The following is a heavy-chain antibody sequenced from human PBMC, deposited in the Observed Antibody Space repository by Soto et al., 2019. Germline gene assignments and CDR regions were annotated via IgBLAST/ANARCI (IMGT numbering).Heavy chain of an antibody. CDR1: GYTFTRYD. CDR2: MNPNSGNT. CDR3: ARGGVAGMWYYYYYMDV. V-gene: IGHV1-8*01. D-gene: IGHD6-19*01. J-gene: IGHJ6*03. Sequence: ASVKVSCKASGYTFTRYDINWVRQATGQGLEWMGWMNPNSGNTGYAQKFQGRVTMTRNTSISTAYMELSSLRSEDTAVYYCARGGVAGMWYYYYYMDVWGKGTTVTVSS.